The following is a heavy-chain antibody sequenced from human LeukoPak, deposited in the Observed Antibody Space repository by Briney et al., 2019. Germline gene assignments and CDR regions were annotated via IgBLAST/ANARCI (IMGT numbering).Heavy chain of an antibody. V-gene: IGHV3-13*01. CDR1: GFTFSSYD. CDR3: ARDRGGWSFDY. D-gene: IGHD6-19*01. J-gene: IGHJ4*02. Sequence: GGSLRLSCAASGFTFSSYDMHWVRQVTGKGLEWVSAFGTAGDTYYLGSVKGRFTISRENAKNSLYLQMNSLRAGDTVVYYCARDRGGWSFDYWGQGTLVTVSS. CDR2: FGTAGDT.